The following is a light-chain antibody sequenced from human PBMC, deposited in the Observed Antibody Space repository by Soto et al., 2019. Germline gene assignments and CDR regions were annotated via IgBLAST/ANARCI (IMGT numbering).Light chain of an antibody. J-gene: IGKJ5*01. CDR1: QSVSSTY. CDR2: GAS. Sequence: EIVLTQSPGTLSLSPGERATLSCRASQSVSSTYLAWYQQRPGQAPRLLIYGASTRATGIPVRFSGSGSGTGFTLTISSLQSEDFAVYYCQQYNNWWTFGQGTRLEIK. CDR3: QQYNNWWT. V-gene: IGKV3-15*01.